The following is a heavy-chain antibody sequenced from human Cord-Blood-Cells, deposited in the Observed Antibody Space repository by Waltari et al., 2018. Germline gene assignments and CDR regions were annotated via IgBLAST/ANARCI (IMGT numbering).Heavy chain of an antibody. CDR3: ARDKLGIAAAGTTLFDY. V-gene: IGHV3-48*03. J-gene: IGHJ4*02. CDR2: ISSSGSTI. CDR1: XXTFXXYE. Sequence: QLVEXXXXXVQPXGXXRXSXXASXXTFXXYELNWVRPAXXXGLEWVSYISSSGSTIYYADSVKGRFTISRDNAKNSLYLQMNSLRAEDTAVYYCARDKLGIAAAGTTLFDYWGQGTLVTVSS. D-gene: IGHD6-13*01.